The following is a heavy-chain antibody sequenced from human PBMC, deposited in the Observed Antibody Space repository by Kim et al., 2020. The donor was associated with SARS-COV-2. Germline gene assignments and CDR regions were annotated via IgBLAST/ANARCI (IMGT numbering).Heavy chain of an antibody. V-gene: IGHV3-23*01. CDR3: AKVEWDYYDSSGYYYYGMDA. CDR2: ISGSGGST. D-gene: IGHD3-22*01. CDR1: GFTFSSYA. Sequence: GGSLRLSCAASGFTFSSYAMSWVRQAPGKGLEWVSSISGSGGSTYYADSVKGRFTISRDNSKNTLYLQMNSLRAEDTAVYYCAKVEWDYYDSSGYYYYGMDAWGQGTRSPSP. J-gene: IGHJ6*02.